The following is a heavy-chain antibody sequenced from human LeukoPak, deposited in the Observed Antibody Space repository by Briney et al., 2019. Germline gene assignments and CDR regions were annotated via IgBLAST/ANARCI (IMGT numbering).Heavy chain of an antibody. V-gene: IGHV1-18*01. CDR1: GYTFTSYG. J-gene: IGHJ4*02. CDR2: ISAYNGNT. Sequence: ASVKVSCKASGYTFTSYGISWVRQAPGQGLEWMGWISAYNGNTNYAQKLQGRVTMTTDTSTSTAYMGLRSLRSDDTAVYYCARDADILTGYPFDYWGQGTLVTVSS. CDR3: ARDADILTGYPFDY. D-gene: IGHD3-9*01.